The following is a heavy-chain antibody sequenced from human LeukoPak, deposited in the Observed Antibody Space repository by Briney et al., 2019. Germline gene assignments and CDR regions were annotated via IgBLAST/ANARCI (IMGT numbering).Heavy chain of an antibody. CDR2: INPSGGST. D-gene: IGHD4-17*01. CDR1: GYTFTSYY. J-gene: IGHJ4*02. Sequence: ASVKVSCKASGYTFTSYYMHWVRQAPGQGLEWMGIINPSGGSTSYAQKFQGRVTMTRDMSTSTVYMELSRLRSDDTAVYYCARDRGYGDYERVFDYWGQGTLVTVSS. CDR3: ARDRGYGDYERVFDY. V-gene: IGHV1-46*01.